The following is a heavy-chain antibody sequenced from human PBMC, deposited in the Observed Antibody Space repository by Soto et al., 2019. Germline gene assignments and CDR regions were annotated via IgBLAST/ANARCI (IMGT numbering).Heavy chain of an antibody. J-gene: IGHJ4*02. V-gene: IGHV3-33*01. CDR3: ARDGKKEWLGYFDY. CDR1: GFTFSSYG. Sequence: QVQLVESGGGVVQPGRSLRLSCAASGFTFSSYGMHWVRQAPGKGLEWVAVIWYDGSNKYYADSVKGRFTISRDNSKNTLYLQMHSLRAADTAVYYCARDGKKEWLGYFDYWGQGTLVTVSS. D-gene: IGHD6-19*01. CDR2: IWYDGSNK.